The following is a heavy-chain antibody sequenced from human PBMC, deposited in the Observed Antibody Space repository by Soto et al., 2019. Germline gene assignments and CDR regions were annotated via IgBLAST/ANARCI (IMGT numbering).Heavy chain of an antibody. V-gene: IGHV4-59*01. CDR2: IYYSGST. D-gene: IGHD3-22*01. J-gene: IGHJ4*02. Sequence: PSETLSLTCTVSGGSISSYYWSWIRQPPGKGLEWIGYIYYSGSTNYNPSLKSRVTISVDTSKNQFSLKLSSVTAADTAVYYCARENDSSGYYPGDFDYWGQGTLVTVSS. CDR1: GGSISSYY. CDR3: ARENDSSGYYPGDFDY.